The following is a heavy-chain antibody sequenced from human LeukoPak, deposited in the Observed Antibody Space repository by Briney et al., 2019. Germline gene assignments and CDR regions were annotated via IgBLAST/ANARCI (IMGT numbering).Heavy chain of an antibody. CDR2: ISWNSGSI. V-gene: IGHV3-9*01. D-gene: IGHD3-3*02. J-gene: IGHJ6*02. CDR1: GFTFDDYA. CDR3: GKDLTFLEWLLPSAV. Sequence: TGGALRLSCAASGFTFDDYAMHWGRQAPGKGLEGGSGISWNSGSIGDADSVKGRFTISGENAKNSLYLRMNSLRAEETALYYCGKDLTFLEWLLPSAVWGQGPTVTVSS.